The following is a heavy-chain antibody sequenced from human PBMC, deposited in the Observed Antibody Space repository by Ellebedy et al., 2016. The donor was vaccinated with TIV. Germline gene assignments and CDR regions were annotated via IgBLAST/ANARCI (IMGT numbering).Heavy chain of an antibody. D-gene: IGHD1-7*01. Sequence: MPSETLSLTSTASGGSISSYYWSWIRQPPGKGLEWIGYIYYSGSTNYNPSLKSRVTISVDTSKNQFSLKLSSVTAADTAVYYCARRGTTDYYGMDVWGQGTTVTVSS. V-gene: IGHV4-59*08. CDR3: ARRGTTDYYGMDV. J-gene: IGHJ6*02. CDR2: IYYSGST. CDR1: GGSISSYY.